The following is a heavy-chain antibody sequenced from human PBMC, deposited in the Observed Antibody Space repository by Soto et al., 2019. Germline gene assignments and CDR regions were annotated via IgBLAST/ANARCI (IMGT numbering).Heavy chain of an antibody. CDR3: ARAGSPFDSDSSGYWGFDH. CDR2: VYSGGTT. D-gene: IGHD3-22*01. Sequence: PGGSLRLSCVASGFAVSNNYMNWVRQAPGKGLEWVSVVYSGGTTYYADSVRGRFTVSRDDSKNTLFLQMSSLRVEDTAVYYCARAGSPFDSDSSGYWGFDHWGQGTLVTVSS. CDR1: GFAVSNNY. V-gene: IGHV3-53*01. J-gene: IGHJ4*02.